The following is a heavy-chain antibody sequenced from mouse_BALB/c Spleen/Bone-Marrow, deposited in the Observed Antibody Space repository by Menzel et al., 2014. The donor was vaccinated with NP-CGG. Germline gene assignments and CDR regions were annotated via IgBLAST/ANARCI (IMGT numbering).Heavy chain of an antibody. V-gene: IGHV5-6-3*01. D-gene: IGHD1-1*01. CDR1: GFTFSSYS. CDR2: INNNGGST. J-gene: IGHJ1*03. CDR3: AKFYGWNLHV. Sequence: EVKLVESGGGLVQPGGSLKLSCVSSGFTFSSYSMSWVRQTPDKRLEFVATINNNGGSTYCPDSVKCQFTISRENAKNDLYLQMRRLKSVDTAMYYCAKFYGWNLHVRGTGTTVPVSS.